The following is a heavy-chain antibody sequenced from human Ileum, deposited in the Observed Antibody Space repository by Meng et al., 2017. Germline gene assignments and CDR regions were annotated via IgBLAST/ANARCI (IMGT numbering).Heavy chain of an antibody. CDR2: FVNYVDT. CDR1: GYTVGSYG. J-gene: IGHJ4*02. Sequence: QGHLLRSGPEVKKPGASVTVSCKASGYTVGSYGICWVRQAPGQGLEWMGWFVNYVDTYPAPKFQGRVTMTTDTHTNTAFMELRSLTSDDTAVYYCASGTPGRSYCDYWGQGTLVTVSS. V-gene: IGHV1-18*01. D-gene: IGHD2-15*01. CDR3: ASGTPGRSYCDY.